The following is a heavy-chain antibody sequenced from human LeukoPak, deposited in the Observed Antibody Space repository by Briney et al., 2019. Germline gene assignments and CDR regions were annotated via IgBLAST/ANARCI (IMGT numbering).Heavy chain of an antibody. J-gene: IGHJ6*03. Sequence: SETLSLSCTVSGGSISSSSYYWGWIRQPPGKGLEWIGSIYYSGSTYYNPSLKSRGTISVDTSKNQFSLKLSSVTAADTAVYYCARDLVVSTSRLLWFGELRDMDVWGKGTTVTVSS. V-gene: IGHV4-39*07. CDR1: GGSISSSSYY. CDR3: ARDLVVSTSRLLWFGELRDMDV. D-gene: IGHD3-10*01. CDR2: IYYSGST.